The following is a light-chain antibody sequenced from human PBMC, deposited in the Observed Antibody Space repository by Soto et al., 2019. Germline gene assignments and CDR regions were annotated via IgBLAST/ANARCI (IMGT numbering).Light chain of an antibody. CDR2: GAS. CDR3: QQYGSSPTT. Sequence: EIVLTQSPGTLSLPPGERATLSCRASQSVSSSYLAWYQQKPGQAPRLLIYGASSRATGIPDRFSGSGSGTDFTLTISRLEPEDFAVYYCQQYGSSPTTFGQGTRLEI. V-gene: IGKV3-20*01. CDR1: QSVSSSY. J-gene: IGKJ5*01.